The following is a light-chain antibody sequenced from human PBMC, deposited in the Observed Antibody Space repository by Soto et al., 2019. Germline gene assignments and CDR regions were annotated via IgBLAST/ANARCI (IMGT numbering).Light chain of an antibody. V-gene: IGKV3-15*01. Sequence: EIVXXQSPATXXVSPGERATXXXXASQXVXXNLAWYQQKPGQAPRLLIYGASTRATGIPARFSGSGSGTEFTLTISSLQSEDFAVYYCQQYNNWPPLITFGQGTRLEIK. CDR2: GAS. CDR3: QQYNNWPPLIT. CDR1: QXVXXN. J-gene: IGKJ5*01.